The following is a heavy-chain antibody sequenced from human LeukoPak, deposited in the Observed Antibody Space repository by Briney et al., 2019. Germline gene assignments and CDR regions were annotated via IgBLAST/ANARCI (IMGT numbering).Heavy chain of an antibody. CDR3: ARDLGENSGYDSGY. V-gene: IGHV3-30*04. J-gene: IGHJ4*02. CDR1: GFTFSSYA. CDR2: ISYDGSNK. D-gene: IGHD5-12*01. Sequence: GRSLRLSCAASGFTFSSYAMHWVRQAPGKGLEWVAVISYDGSNKYYADSVKGRFTISRDNSKNTLYLQMNSLRAEDTAVYYCARDLGENSGYDSGYWGQGTLVTVSS.